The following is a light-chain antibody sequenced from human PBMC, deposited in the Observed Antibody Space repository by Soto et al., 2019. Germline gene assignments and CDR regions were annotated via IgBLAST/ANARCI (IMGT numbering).Light chain of an antibody. CDR3: SYYSVRGSYV. CDR2: NVS. V-gene: IGLV2-14*03. CDR1: SSDVGRYNA. J-gene: IGLJ1*01. Sequence: QSALTQPASVSGSPGQSITISCSGTSSDVGRYNAVSWYQQHPGQVPHLMIYNVSIRPSGISDRFSASKAGNMSSLNISGLQVEDVGALHCSYYSVRGSYVFATGTRVTVL.